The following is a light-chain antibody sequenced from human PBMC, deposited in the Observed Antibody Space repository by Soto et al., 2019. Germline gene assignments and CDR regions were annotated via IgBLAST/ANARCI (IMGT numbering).Light chain of an antibody. CDR1: QSVSRN. Sequence: DILMTHSPTALCLSLRQRSTLCCRASQSVSRNVAWYQQQPGPAPRLRSDAASTRATAVQDRCSGRGAWTDCTRTRTSLQSDDVAVYFCQQYPDWPITVGQGTRLEIK. CDR2: AAS. CDR3: QQYPDWPIT. V-gene: IGKV3-15*01. J-gene: IGKJ5*01.